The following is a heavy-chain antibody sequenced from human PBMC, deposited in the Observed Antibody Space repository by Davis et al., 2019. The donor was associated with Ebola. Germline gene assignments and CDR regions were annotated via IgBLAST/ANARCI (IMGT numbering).Heavy chain of an antibody. V-gene: IGHV3-15*01. D-gene: IGHD4-17*01. CDR2: IKSKTDGGTT. J-gene: IGHJ4*02. CDR1: GFTFSNAW. CDR3: TTNSDYGDDY. Sequence: GESLKISCAASGFTFSNAWMSWVRRAPGKGLEWVGRIKSKTDGGTTDYAAPVKGRFTISRDDSKNTLYLQMNSLKTEDTAVYYCTTNSDYGDDYWGQGTLVTVSS.